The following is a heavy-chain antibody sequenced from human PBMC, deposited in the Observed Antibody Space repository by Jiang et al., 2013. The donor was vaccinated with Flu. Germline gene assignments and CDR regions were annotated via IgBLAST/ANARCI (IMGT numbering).Heavy chain of an antibody. Sequence: GPGLVKPSETLSLTCSVSGVSVSNKFWSWIRQSPGKGLEWIGYLHRSGSAYYNPSLESRVTISGDTSKNQFSLKLRSVTAADTAVYYCARHDDRDDSLDAFDIWGQGTMVTVSS. CDR1: GVSVSNKF. CDR2: LHRSGSA. CDR3: ARHDDRDDSLDAFDI. D-gene: IGHD1-1*01. J-gene: IGHJ3*02. V-gene: IGHV4-59*08.